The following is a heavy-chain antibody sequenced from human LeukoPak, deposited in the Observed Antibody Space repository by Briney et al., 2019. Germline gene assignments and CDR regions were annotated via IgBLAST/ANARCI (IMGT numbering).Heavy chain of an antibody. V-gene: IGHV4-30-2*01. Sequence: PSQTLSLTCTVSGDSISSDSYYWSWTRQPPGKGLEWIGYIYHSGYTYYNPSLKSRVTISVERSKNQFSLKLSSVTAADTAVYYCAHKKSSGYALDYWGQGTLVTVSS. CDR3: AHKKSSGYALDY. CDR1: GDSISSDSYY. D-gene: IGHD3-22*01. J-gene: IGHJ4*02. CDR2: IYHSGYT.